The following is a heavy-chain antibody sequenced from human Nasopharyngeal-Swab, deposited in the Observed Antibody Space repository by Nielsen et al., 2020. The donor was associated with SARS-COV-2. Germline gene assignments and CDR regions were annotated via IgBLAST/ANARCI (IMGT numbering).Heavy chain of an antibody. CDR1: GFTFSTYA. J-gene: IGHJ4*02. D-gene: IGHD3-22*01. CDR2: ISGSGGST. Sequence: GGSLRFSCAASGFTFSTYAMYWVRQPPAKGLEWVSIISGSGGSTYYADSVKGRFTISRDNSKNTLYLQMNSLRAEDTAVYYCAKRDDYYESSGLGDWGQGTLVTVSS. V-gene: IGHV3-23*01. CDR3: AKRDDYYESSGLGD.